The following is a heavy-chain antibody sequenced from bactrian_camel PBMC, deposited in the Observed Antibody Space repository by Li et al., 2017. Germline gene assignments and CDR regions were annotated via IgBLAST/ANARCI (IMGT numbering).Heavy chain of an antibody. J-gene: IGHJ4*01. CDR3: AYGYGLGQYEYNY. CDR1: GFAFETYA. D-gene: IGHD5*01. Sequence: DVQLVESGGGLVQPGGSLRLSCAASGFAFETYAFNWVRQAPGKRFEWLSAVDLGGRTVYADSVKGRFTISRDNAKNTVYLQLNSLKTEDTAMYYCAYGYGLGQYEYNYWGQGTQVTVS. CDR2: VDLGGRT. V-gene: IGHV3S40*01.